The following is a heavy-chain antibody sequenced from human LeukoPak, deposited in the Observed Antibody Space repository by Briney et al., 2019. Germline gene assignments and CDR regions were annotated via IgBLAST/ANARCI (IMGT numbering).Heavy chain of an antibody. Sequence: SETLSLTCTVSGGSISSGSYYWSWIRQPAGKGLEWIGRSYTSGSTNYNPSLKSRVTISVDTSKNQFSLKLSSVTAADTAVYYCARVYCSGGSCYFDYWGQGTLVTVSS. D-gene: IGHD2-15*01. V-gene: IGHV4-61*02. J-gene: IGHJ4*02. CDR2: SYTSGST. CDR3: ARVYCSGGSCYFDY. CDR1: GGSISSGSYY.